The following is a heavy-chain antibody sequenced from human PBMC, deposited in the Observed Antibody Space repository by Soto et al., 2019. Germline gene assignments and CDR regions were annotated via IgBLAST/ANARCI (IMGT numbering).Heavy chain of an antibody. Sequence: SVKVSCKASGGTFSSYAISWVRQAPGQGLEWMGGIIPIFGTANYAQKFQGRVTITADESTSTAYMELSSLRSEDTAVYYCARGVVGARNNWFDPWGQGTLVTVSS. V-gene: IGHV1-69*13. CDR2: IIPIFGTA. CDR3: ARGVVGARNNWFDP. J-gene: IGHJ5*02. CDR1: GGTFSSYA. D-gene: IGHD1-26*01.